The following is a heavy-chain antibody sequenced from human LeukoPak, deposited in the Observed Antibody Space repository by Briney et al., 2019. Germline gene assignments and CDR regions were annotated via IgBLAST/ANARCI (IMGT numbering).Heavy chain of an antibody. Sequence: GGSLRLSCAASGFTFSSYGMHWVRLAPGKGLEWVAFIRYDGSIKYYVDSVKGRFTISRDNAKNSLYLQMNSLRAEDTAVYYCARAGGGLSGYYFGAYFDYWGQGTLVTVSS. D-gene: IGHD3-22*01. CDR3: ARAGGGLSGYYFGAYFDY. V-gene: IGHV3-30*02. CDR2: IRYDGSIK. CDR1: GFTFSSYG. J-gene: IGHJ4*02.